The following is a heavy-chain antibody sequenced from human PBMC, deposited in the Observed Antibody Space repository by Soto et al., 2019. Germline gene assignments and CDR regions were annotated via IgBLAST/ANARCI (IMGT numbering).Heavy chain of an antibody. V-gene: IGHV3-23*01. D-gene: IGHD5-12*01. J-gene: IGHJ4*02. CDR1: GFSFSSYA. CDR3: AKGSIEYSASVDH. CDR2: ISARGGSL. Sequence: EVQLLESGGGLVQPGGSLRLACTASGFSFSSYAMVWVRQAPGKGLEWVSVISARGGSLYFADSVKGRFTISRDNSKNVLSLEMNNLRAEDTATDFCAKGSIEYSASVDHCGQGTLVLVSS.